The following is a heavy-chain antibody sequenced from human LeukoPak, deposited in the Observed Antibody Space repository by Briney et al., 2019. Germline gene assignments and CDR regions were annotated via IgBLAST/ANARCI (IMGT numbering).Heavy chain of an antibody. V-gene: IGHV4-34*01. CDR1: GGSFSGYY. D-gene: IGHD3-10*01. Sequence: PSETLSLTCAVYGGSFSGYYWSWIRQPPGKGLEWIGEINHSGSTNYNPSLKSRVTISVDTSKNQFSLKLSSVTAADTAVYYCARVLGTMVRGVEYYFDYWGQGTLVTVSS. J-gene: IGHJ4*02. CDR3: ARVLGTMVRGVEYYFDY. CDR2: INHSGST.